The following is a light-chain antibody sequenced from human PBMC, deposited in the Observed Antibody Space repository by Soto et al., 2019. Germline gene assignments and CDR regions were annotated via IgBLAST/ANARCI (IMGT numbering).Light chain of an antibody. CDR2: EVN. CDR3: GSYGGSNNFV. J-gene: IGLJ3*02. CDR1: SSDVGGYNY. Sequence: QSALTQPPSASGSPGQSVTISCTGTSSDVGGYNYVSWYQQHPGKAPKLMIYEVNKRPSGVPDRFSGSKSGNSASLTVSGLQAEDEADYYCGSYGGSNNFVFGRGTKLTVL. V-gene: IGLV2-8*01.